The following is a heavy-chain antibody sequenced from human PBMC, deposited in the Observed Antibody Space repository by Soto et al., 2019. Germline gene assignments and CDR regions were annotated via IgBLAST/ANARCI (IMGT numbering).Heavy chain of an antibody. CDR2: IYYSGST. V-gene: IGHV4-59*01. J-gene: IGHJ4*02. CDR3: AREPYLGY. Sequence: KTSETLSLTCTVSGGSISSYYWSWIRQPPGKGLEWIGYIYYSGSTNYNPSLKSRVTISVDTSKNQFSLKLSSVTAADTAVYYCAREPYLGYWGQGTLVTVSS. CDR1: GGSISSYY.